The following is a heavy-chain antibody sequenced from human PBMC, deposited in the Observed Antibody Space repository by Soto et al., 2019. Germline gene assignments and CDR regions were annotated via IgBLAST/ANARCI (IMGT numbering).Heavy chain of an antibody. D-gene: IGHD3-16*01. Sequence: ASVKVSCKASGYTFTSYGISWVRQAPGQGLEWMGWISAYNGNTNYAQKLQGRVTMTTDTSTSTAYMELRSLRSDDTAVYYCGRDQGLRFWGGFFPPRDVGGKGTRVPVSS. CDR1: GYTFTSYG. CDR2: ISAYNGNT. CDR3: GRDQGLRFWGGFFPPRDV. V-gene: IGHV1-18*01. J-gene: IGHJ6*04.